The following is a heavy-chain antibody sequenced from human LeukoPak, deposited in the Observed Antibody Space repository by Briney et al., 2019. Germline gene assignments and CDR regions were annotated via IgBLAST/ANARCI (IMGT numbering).Heavy chain of an antibody. CDR3: ARHGSGSYFRWFDP. V-gene: IGHV4-38-2*01. CDR1: GYSISSGYY. J-gene: IGHJ5*02. CDR2: IYHSGST. Sequence: PSETLSLTCAVSGYSISSGYYWGWIRQPPGKGLEWIGSIYHSGSTYYNPSLKSRVTISVDTSKNQFSLKQSSVTAADTAVYYCARHGSGSYFRWFDPWGQGTLVTVSS. D-gene: IGHD1-26*01.